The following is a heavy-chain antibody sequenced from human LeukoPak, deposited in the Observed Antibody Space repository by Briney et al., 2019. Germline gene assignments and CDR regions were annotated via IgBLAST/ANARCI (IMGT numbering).Heavy chain of an antibody. CDR3: AKGAREAFYDFWSGSSHFDD. CDR2: INGRGGST. Sequence: PGGSLRHSCAASGFTFISYAMNWVRQAPGKGLEWVSAINGRGGSTYFADSVKGRFTVSRDNSKNTLYLQMNSLRAEDTALYYCAKGAREAFYDFWSGSSHFDDWGQGTLVTVSS. J-gene: IGHJ4*02. V-gene: IGHV3-23*01. CDR1: GFTFISYA. D-gene: IGHD3-3*01.